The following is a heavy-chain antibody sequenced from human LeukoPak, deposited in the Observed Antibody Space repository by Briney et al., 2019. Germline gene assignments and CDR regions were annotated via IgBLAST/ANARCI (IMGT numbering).Heavy chain of an antibody. CDR2: IIPIFGTA. J-gene: IGHJ4*02. CDR1: GGTFSSYA. D-gene: IGHD2-15*01. Sequence: SVKVSCKASGGTFSSYAISWVRQAPGQGLEWMGGIIPIFGTANYAQKFQGRVTITADESTSTAYMELSSLRSEDTAVYYCASAGTYCSGGSCIWGQGTLVTISS. V-gene: IGHV1-69*13. CDR3: ASAGTYCSGGSCI.